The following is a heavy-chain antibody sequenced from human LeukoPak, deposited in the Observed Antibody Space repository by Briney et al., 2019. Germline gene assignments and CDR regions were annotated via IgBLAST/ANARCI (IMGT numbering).Heavy chain of an antibody. CDR2: IRYDGSNK. D-gene: IGHD1-26*01. Sequence: PGGSLRLSCAASGFTFSSYGMHWVRQAPGKGLEWVAFIRYDGSNKYYADSVKGRFTISRDNSKNTLYLQMNSLRAEDTAVYYCARGSVGATKYTTVWYFDYWGQGTLVTVSS. CDR1: GFTFSSYG. J-gene: IGHJ4*02. CDR3: ARGSVGATKYTTVWYFDY. V-gene: IGHV3-30*02.